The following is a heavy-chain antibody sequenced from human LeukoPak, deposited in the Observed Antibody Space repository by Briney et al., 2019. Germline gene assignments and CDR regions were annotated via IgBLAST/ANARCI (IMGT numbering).Heavy chain of an antibody. J-gene: IGHJ4*02. Sequence: GGSLRLSCAASGITFSSYAMIWVRQAPGKGLEWVSGISGSGSITYYADSVKGRFTISRDNSKNTLYLQMNSLRAEDTAVYYCAKDLYGDYDNDYWGQGTLVTVSS. D-gene: IGHD4-17*01. CDR3: AKDLYGDYDNDY. CDR2: ISGSGSIT. V-gene: IGHV3-23*01. CDR1: GITFSSYA.